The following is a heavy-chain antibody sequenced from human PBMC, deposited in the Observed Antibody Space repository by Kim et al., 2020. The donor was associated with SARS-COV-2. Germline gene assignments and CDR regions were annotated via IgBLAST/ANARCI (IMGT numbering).Heavy chain of an antibody. CDR3: ARAHGAAFDI. V-gene: IGHV1-18*01. J-gene: IGHJ3*02. CDR2: NT. D-gene: IGHD3-10*01. Sequence: NTNYAQKLQGRVTMTTDTSTSTAYMELRSLRSDDTAVYYCARAHGAAFDIWGQGTMVTVSS.